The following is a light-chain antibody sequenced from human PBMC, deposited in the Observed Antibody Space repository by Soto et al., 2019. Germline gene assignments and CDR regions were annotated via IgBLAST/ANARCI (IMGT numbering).Light chain of an antibody. J-gene: IGKJ1*01. CDR1: QSVSSSY. Sequence: EIVLTQSPGTLSLSPGERAPLSCRASQSVSSSYLAWYQQKPGQAPRLLIYGASSRATGIPDRFSGSGSETDFTLTISRLEPEDFAVYYCQQYGSSSWTFGQGTKVEIK. V-gene: IGKV3-20*01. CDR3: QQYGSSSWT. CDR2: GAS.